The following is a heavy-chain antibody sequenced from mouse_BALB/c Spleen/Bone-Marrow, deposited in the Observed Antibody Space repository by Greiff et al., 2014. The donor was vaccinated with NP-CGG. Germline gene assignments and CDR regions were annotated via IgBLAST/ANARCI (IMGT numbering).Heavy chain of an antibody. CDR3: ARLNYYGSLFV. CDR2: INPDSSTI. D-gene: IGHD1-1*01. Sequence: EVKVEESGGGLVQPGGSLKLSCAASGFDFSRYWMSWVRQAPGKGLDGIGEINPDSSTINYTPSLKDKFIISRDNAKNTLYLQMSKVRSEDTALYYCARLNYYGSLFVWGAGTTVTVSS. CDR1: GFDFSRYW. V-gene: IGHV4-1*02. J-gene: IGHJ1*01.